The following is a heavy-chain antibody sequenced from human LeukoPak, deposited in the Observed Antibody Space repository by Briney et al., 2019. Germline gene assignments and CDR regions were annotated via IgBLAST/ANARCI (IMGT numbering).Heavy chain of an antibody. CDR1: GFTFSSYE. D-gene: IGHD6-19*01. J-gene: IGHJ5*02. CDR3: AREEVAGFFTDP. V-gene: IGHV3-48*03. CDR2: ISSSGSTI. Sequence: GGSLRLSCAASGFTFSSYEMNWVRQAPGKGLEWVSCISSSGSTIYYADSVKGRFTISRDNAKNSLYLQMNSLRAEDTAVYYCAREEVAGFFTDPWGQGTLVTVSS.